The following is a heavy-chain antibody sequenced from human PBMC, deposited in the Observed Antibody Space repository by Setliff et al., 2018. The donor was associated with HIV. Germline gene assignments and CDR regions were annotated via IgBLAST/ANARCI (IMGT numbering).Heavy chain of an antibody. CDR3: VRAPPNSGY. D-gene: IGHD7-27*01. CDR2: IRQDGSEX. V-gene: IGHV3-7*01. Sequence: RGGVRQAPGKGLEWVDNIRQDGSEXXYVDSVKGRLTISRDNAKNTLXLQMNSLRAXXXAVYFCVRAPPNSGYWGRGTLVTVSS. J-gene: IGHJ4*02.